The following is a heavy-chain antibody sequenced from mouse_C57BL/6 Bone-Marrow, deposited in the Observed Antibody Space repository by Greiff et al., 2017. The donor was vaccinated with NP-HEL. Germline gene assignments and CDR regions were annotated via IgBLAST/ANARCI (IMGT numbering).Heavy chain of an antibody. CDR3: TTSGSYY. CDR2: IDPENGDT. CDR1: GFNIKDDY. V-gene: IGHV14-4*01. Sequence: EVQLQQSGAELVRPGASVKLSCTASGFNIKDDYMHWVKQRPEQGLEWIGWIDPENGDTEYASKFQGKATITADTSSNTAYLPLRSLTSEDTAVSSCTTSGSYYWGQGTTLTVSS. J-gene: IGHJ2*01. D-gene: IGHD1-3*01.